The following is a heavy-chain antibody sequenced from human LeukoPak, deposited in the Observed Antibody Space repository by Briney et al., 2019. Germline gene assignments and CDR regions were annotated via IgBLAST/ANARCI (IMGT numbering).Heavy chain of an antibody. D-gene: IGHD2-21*02. CDR3: ARRVTSNWFDP. CDR1: GDSISSYY. Sequence: PSETLSLTCTVSGDSISSYYWSWIQQPPGKGLEWIGYIYYTGGTNYNPSLKSRVTVSVDTSKNQFSLKLSSVTAADTAVYYCARRVTSNWFDPWGQGTLVTVSS. CDR2: IYYTGGT. J-gene: IGHJ5*02. V-gene: IGHV4-59*08.